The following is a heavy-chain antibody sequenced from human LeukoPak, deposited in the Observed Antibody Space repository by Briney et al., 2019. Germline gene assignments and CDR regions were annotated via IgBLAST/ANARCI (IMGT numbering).Heavy chain of an antibody. CDR2: IYYSGST. Sequence: SETLSLTCTVSGGPISSYYWSWIRQPPGKGLEWIGYIYYSGSTNYNPSLKSRVTISVDTSKNQFSLKLSSVTAADTAVYYCARGEEAFDIWGQGTMVTVSS. V-gene: IGHV4-59*01. J-gene: IGHJ3*02. CDR3: ARGEEAFDI. CDR1: GGPISSYY.